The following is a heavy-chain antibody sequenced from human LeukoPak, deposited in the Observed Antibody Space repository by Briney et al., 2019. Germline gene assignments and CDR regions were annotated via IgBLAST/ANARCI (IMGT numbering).Heavy chain of an antibody. J-gene: IGHJ6*03. Sequence: GRSLRLSCAASGFTFSSYGMHWVRQAPGKGLEWVAVIWYDGSNKYYADSVKGRFTISRDNSKNTLYLQMNSLRAEDTAVYYCAKSPQRFLEYYYMDLWGKGTTVTVSS. CDR3: AKSPQRFLEYYYMDL. V-gene: IGHV3-33*06. CDR2: IWYDGSNK. CDR1: GFTFSSYG. D-gene: IGHD3-3*01.